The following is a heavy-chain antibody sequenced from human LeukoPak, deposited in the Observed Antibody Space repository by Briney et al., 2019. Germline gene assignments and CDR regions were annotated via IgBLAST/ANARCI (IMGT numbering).Heavy chain of an antibody. CDR3: TTDPVGIYDADY. CDR2: IKSKVRGGTS. J-gene: IGHJ4*02. D-gene: IGHD3-10*01. CDR1: GFSFSGHW. Sequence: PGGSLRLSCTAPGFSFSGHWMHWARQLPGKGLEWVARIKSKVRGGTSDYAAPVKGRFTISRDDSEKKLYLQMNNLKSEDTALYYCTTDPVGIYDADYWGQGTLVTVSS. V-gene: IGHV3-15*01.